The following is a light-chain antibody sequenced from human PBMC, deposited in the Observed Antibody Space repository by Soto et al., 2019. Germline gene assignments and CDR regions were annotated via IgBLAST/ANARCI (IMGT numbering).Light chain of an antibody. Sequence: DIVLTQSPGTLSLSPGERATLSCRASQSVSSSYLAWYQQKPGQAPRLLIYGASSRATGIPDRFSGSGSGTDFTLTISRLEPEDFAIYYSQQYGSSPYTFGHGTKLEIK. CDR2: GAS. CDR3: QQYGSSPYT. CDR1: QSVSSSY. V-gene: IGKV3-20*01. J-gene: IGKJ2*01.